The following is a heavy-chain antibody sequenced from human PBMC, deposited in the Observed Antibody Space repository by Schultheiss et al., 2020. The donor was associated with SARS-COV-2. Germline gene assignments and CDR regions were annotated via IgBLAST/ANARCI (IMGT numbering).Heavy chain of an antibody. V-gene: IGHV1-8*01. CDR2: MNPNSGNT. CDR1: GYTFTSYD. CDR3: ARDLGSSRRGWFDP. J-gene: IGHJ5*02. Sequence: ASVKVSCKASGYTFTSYDINWVRQATGQGLEWMGWMNPNSGNTGYAQKFQGRVTMTRDTSTSTVYMELSSLRSEDTAVYYCARDLGSSRRGWFDPWGQGTLVTVSS. D-gene: IGHD6-13*01.